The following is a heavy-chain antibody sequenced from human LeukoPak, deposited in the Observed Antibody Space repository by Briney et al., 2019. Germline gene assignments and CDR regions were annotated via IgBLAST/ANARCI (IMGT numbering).Heavy chain of an antibody. J-gene: IGHJ4*02. CDR3: AKGGWRGIVRYCSSTSCSPGFDY. V-gene: IGHV3-23*01. D-gene: IGHD2-2*01. CDR2: ISGSGGST. Sequence: GGSLRLSYAASGFTFSSYAMSWVRQAPGKGLEWVSAISGSGGSTYYADSVKGRFTISRDNSKNTLYLQMNSLRAEDTAVYYCAKGGWRGIVRYCSSTSCSPGFDYWGQGTLVTVSS. CDR1: GFTFSSYA.